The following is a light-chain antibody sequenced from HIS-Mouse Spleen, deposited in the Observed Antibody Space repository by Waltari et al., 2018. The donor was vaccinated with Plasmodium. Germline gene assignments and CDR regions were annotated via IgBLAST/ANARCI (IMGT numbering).Light chain of an antibody. CDR3: CSYAGSYTYV. J-gene: IGLJ1*01. V-gene: IGLV2-11*01. CDR1: SSDVGGYHY. CDR2: DVS. Sequence: QSALTQPRPVSGSPGQSVTISCTGPSSDVGGYHYVSWYQQHPGKAPKLMIYDVSKRPSGVPDRFSGSKSGNTASLTISGLQAEDEADYYCCSYAGSYTYVFGTGTKVTVL.